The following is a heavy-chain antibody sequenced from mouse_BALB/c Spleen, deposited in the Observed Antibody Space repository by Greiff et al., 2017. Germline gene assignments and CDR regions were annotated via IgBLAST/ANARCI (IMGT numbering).Heavy chain of an antibody. D-gene: IGHD4-1*01. CDR3: TRTGRAMDY. V-gene: IGHV1S81*02. CDR2: INPSNGGT. J-gene: IGHJ4*01. Sequence: QVQLQQSGAELVKPGASVKLSCKASGYTFTSYYMYWVKQRPGQGLEWIGEINPSNGGTNFNEKFKSKATLTVDQSSSTAYMQLSSLTSEESAVYYCTRTGRAMDYWGQGTSVTVSS. CDR1: GYTFTSYY.